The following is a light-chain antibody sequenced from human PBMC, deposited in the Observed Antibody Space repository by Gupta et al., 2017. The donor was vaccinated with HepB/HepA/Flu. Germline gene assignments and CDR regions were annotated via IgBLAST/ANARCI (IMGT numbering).Light chain of an antibody. Sequence: DIQMTQSPSSLSASVGDRVTITCQASQDINYYLIWYQHKPGKAPKLLIYDATNLEPRVASRFTGSRSGTDFTLTISSLQPEDITTYYCQQYENLPYTFGQGTKVEMK. CDR2: DAT. J-gene: IGKJ2*01. V-gene: IGKV1-33*01. CDR1: QDINYY. CDR3: QQYENLPYT.